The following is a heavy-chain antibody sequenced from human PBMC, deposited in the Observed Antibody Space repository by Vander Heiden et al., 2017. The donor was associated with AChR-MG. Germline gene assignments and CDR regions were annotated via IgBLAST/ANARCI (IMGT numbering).Heavy chain of an antibody. J-gene: IGHJ4*02. V-gene: IGHV3-30*03. CDR1: GFTFSSYG. Sequence: QVQLVESGGGVVQPGRSLRLSCAASGFTFSSYGMHWVRQAPGKGLEWVAVISYDGSNKYYADSVKGRFTISRDNSKNTLYLQMNSLRAEDTAVYYCYDSSGDYWGQGTLVTVSS. CDR3: YDSSGDY. D-gene: IGHD3-22*01. CDR2: ISYDGSNK.